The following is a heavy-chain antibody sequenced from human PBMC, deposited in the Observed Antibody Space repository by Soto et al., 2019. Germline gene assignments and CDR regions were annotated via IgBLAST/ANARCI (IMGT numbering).Heavy chain of an antibody. Sequence: ASVKVSCKTSGYTFSNYAISWVRQAPGQGLEWMGWVSPYNGNANYTEKFQGRVSITTDTSTTTAYMELTSLTSDDTAIYYCARAISLIIAAPAYWGQGTLVTVSS. CDR2: VSPYNGNA. D-gene: IGHD3-3*01. J-gene: IGHJ4*02. CDR3: ARAISLIIAAPAY. V-gene: IGHV1-18*01. CDR1: GYTFSNYA.